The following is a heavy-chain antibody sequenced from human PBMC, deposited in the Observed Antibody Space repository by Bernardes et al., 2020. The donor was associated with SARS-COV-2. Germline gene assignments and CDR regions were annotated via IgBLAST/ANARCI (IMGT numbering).Heavy chain of an antibody. CDR1: GGSLSGYY. V-gene: IGHV4-34*01. CDR2: INYSGST. CDR3: ARAVGADYFDY. Sequence: TLSLTCAVYGGSLSGYYWNWIRQPPGKGLEWIGEINYSGSTNYNPSLKSRVTISVDTSKNKFSLKLNSVTAADTAVYYCARAVGADYFDYWGQGTLFTVSS. J-gene: IGHJ4*02. D-gene: IGHD1-26*01.